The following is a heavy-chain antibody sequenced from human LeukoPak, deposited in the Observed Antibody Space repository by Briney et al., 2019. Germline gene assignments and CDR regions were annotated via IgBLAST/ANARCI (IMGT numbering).Heavy chain of an antibody. V-gene: IGHV3-74*01. Sequence: GGSLRLSCAASGFTFRTYAMNWVRQVPGKGLVWVSRINTDGRSTSYADSVKGRFTISRDNAKNTLYLQMNSLRAEDTAVYYCARIGGSYPDCWGQGTLVTVSS. D-gene: IGHD1-26*01. CDR3: ARIGGSYPDC. CDR1: GFTFRTYA. J-gene: IGHJ4*03. CDR2: INTDGRST.